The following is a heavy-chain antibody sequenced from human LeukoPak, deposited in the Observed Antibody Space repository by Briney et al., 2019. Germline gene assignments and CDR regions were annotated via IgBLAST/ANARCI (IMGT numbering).Heavy chain of an antibody. CDR2: IKSKTDGGTT. V-gene: IGHV3-15*01. CDR1: GFTFSTYV. CDR3: TTDGTRRARVLRYFDWLLSDAFDI. Sequence: GGSLRLSCAASGFTFSTYVMNWFRQAPGKGLEWVGRIKSKTDGGTTDYAAPVKGRFTISRDDSKNTLYLQMNSLKTKDTAVYYCTTDGTRRARVLRYFDWLLSDAFDIWGQGTMVTVSS. D-gene: IGHD3-9*01. J-gene: IGHJ3*02.